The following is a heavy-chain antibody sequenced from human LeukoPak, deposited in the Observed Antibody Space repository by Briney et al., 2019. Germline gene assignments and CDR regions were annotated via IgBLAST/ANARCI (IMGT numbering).Heavy chain of an antibody. D-gene: IGHD6-13*01. CDR2: IIPIFGTA. CDR1: GGTFSSYA. V-gene: IGHV1-69*05. CDR3: ARQALAAAGGFDY. J-gene: IGHJ4*02. Sequence: ASVKVSCKASGGTFSSYALSWVRQAPGQGLEWMGRIIPIFGTANYAQKFQGRVTITTDESTSTAYMELSSLRSEDTAVYYCARQALAAAGGFDYWGQGTLVTVSS.